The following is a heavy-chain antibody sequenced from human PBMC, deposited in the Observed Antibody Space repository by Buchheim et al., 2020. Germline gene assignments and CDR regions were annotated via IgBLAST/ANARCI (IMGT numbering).Heavy chain of an antibody. CDR1: GGSISSGDYY. Sequence: QVQLQESGPGLVKPSQTLSLTCTVSGGSISSGDYYWSWIRQPPGKGLEWIGYIYYSGSTYYNPSPKSRVTISVDTSKNQFSLKLSSVTAADTAVYYCARMAAGRFVWLGGYYFDYWGQGTL. CDR2: IYYSGST. CDR3: ARMAAGRFVWLGGYYFDY. V-gene: IGHV4-30-4*01. J-gene: IGHJ4*02. D-gene: IGHD6-19*01.